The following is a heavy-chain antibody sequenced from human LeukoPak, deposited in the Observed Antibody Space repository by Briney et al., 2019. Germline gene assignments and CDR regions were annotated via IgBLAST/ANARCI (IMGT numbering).Heavy chain of an antibody. V-gene: IGHV3-53*01. D-gene: IGHD3-10*01. CDR2: LYSGGHT. J-gene: IGHJ5*02. CDR3: AKDLNFGDGRWEFDP. Sequence: GGSLRLSCAASGFSVSSNYMSWVRQAPGKGLEWVSVLYSGGHTYYADSVKGRFTISRDNSNNILFLQMNSLRVDDTAVYFCAKDLNFGDGRWEFDPWGPGTLVTV. CDR1: GFSVSSNY.